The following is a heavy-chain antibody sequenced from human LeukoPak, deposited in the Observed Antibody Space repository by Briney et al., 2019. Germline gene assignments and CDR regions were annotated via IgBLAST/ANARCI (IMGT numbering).Heavy chain of an antibody. Sequence: SETLSLTCTVSGGSISNYYWSWIRQPPGKGLEWIGYIYYTGSTNYNPSLESRVTISVDTSKNQVSLKLTSVTAADTAVYYCARGGWSLDYWGQGTLVTVSS. CDR2: IYYTGST. V-gene: IGHV4-59*01. CDR1: GGSISNYY. D-gene: IGHD6-19*01. CDR3: ARGGWSLDY. J-gene: IGHJ4*02.